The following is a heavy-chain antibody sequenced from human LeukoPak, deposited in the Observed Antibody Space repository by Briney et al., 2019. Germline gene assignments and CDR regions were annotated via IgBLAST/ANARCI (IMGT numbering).Heavy chain of an antibody. J-gene: IGHJ3*02. CDR1: GFTFSSYW. D-gene: IGHD5-12*01. CDR3: ARDHRGYEAFDI. Sequence: PGGSLRLSCAASGFTFSSYWMSWVRQAPGKGLEWVANIKQDGSEKYYVESVKGRFTISRDSAQKSLYLQMNSLRAEDTAVYYCARDHRGYEAFDIWGQGTKVTVSS. V-gene: IGHV3-7*01. CDR2: IKQDGSEK.